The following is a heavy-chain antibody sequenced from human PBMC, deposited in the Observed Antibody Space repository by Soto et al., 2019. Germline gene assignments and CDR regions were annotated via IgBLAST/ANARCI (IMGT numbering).Heavy chain of an antibody. J-gene: IGHJ4*02. CDR2: INHSGST. D-gene: IGHD6-13*01. Sequence: SETLSLTCAVYGGSFSGYYWSWIRQPPGKGLEWIGEINHSGSTNYNPSIKSRVTISVDTSKNQFSLKLSSVTAADTAVYYCARGGNFLFDYWGQGTLVTVSS. CDR1: GGSFSGYY. CDR3: ARGGNFLFDY. V-gene: IGHV4-34*01.